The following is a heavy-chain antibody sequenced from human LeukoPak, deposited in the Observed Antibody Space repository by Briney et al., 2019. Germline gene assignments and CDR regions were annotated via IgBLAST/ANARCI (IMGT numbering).Heavy chain of an antibody. CDR1: GFTFSSYA. V-gene: IGHV3-23*01. CDR3: ATTPRLRFCSSTSCWPYYFDY. D-gene: IGHD2-2*01. Sequence: GGSLRLSCAASGFTFSSYAMSWVRQAPGKGLEWVSGISGSGGSTYYADSVKGRFTISRDNSKNSLYLQMNRLSAEDTAVFYCATTPRLRFCSSTSCWPYYFDYWGQGTLVTVSS. CDR2: ISGSGGST. J-gene: IGHJ4*02.